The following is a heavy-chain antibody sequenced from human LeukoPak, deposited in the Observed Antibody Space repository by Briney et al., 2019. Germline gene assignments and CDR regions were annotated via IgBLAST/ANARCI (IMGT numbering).Heavy chain of an antibody. CDR3: AKTYYYDSSGYYLGS. J-gene: IGHJ5*02. CDR1: GFTFSSYA. Sequence: PGGSLRLSCEASGFTFSSYAMSWVRQAPGKGLEWVSAISGSGGSTYYADSVKGQFTISRDNSKNTLYLQMNSLRAEDTAVYYCAKTYYYDSSGYYLGSWGQGTLVTVSS. V-gene: IGHV3-23*01. CDR2: ISGSGGST. D-gene: IGHD3-22*01.